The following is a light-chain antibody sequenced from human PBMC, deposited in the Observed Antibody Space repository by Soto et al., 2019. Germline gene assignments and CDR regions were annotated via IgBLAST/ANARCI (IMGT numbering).Light chain of an antibody. CDR3: RSFTSSITYV. J-gene: IGLJ1*01. CDR2: DVT. V-gene: IGLV2-14*01. Sequence: QSVLTQPASVSGSPGQSITISCTGTSSDVGGYNSVSWYRQDPGKAPKLIIYDVTYRPSGVSNRFSGSKSGNTASLTISGLQSEDEADYQCRSFTSSITYVFATGTKLTVL. CDR1: SSDVGGYNS.